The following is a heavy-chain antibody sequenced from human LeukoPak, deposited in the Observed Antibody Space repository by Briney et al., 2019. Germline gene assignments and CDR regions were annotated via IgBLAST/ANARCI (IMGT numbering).Heavy chain of an antibody. J-gene: IGHJ4*02. CDR2: TYYRSKWYN. V-gene: IGHV6-1*01. Sequence: SQTLSLTCGISGDSVSSNSVAWTWIRRSPSRGLEWLGRTYYRSKWYNDYAVSVKSRITINPDTSKNQFSLQLDSVTPEDTGVYYCAREGAYFDFWGQGTLVTVSS. D-gene: IGHD3-16*01. CDR3: AREGAYFDF. CDR1: GDSVSSNSVA.